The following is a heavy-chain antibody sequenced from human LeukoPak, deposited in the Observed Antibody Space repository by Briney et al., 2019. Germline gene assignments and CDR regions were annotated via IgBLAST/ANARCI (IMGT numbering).Heavy chain of an antibody. D-gene: IGHD3-3*01. J-gene: IGHJ4*02. Sequence: SQTLSLTCTVSGGPISSGGYYWSWIRQHPGKGLEWIGYIYYSGSTYYNPSLKSRVTISVDTSKNQFSLKLSSVTAADTAVYYCARTYYDFWSGDHKPFDYWGQGTLVTVSS. CDR2: IYYSGST. CDR1: GGPISSGGYY. CDR3: ARTYYDFWSGDHKPFDY. V-gene: IGHV4-31*03.